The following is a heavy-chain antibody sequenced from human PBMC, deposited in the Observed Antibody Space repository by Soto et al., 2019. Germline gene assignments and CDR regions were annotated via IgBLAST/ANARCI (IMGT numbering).Heavy chain of an antibody. CDR1: GGSINNHY. V-gene: IGHV4-59*11. Sequence: LCGGSINNHYWSWIRQPPGKGLEWIGYIDYTGATNYSPSLASRVTISVDTSKNQFSLKLTSLTAADTAIYYCARANWYFDYWGQGTLVTVSS. J-gene: IGHJ4*02. CDR2: IDYTGAT. D-gene: IGHD7-27*01. CDR3: ARANWYFDY.